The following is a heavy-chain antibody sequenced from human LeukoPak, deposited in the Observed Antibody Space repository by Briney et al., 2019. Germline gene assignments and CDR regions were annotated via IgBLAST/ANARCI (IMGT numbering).Heavy chain of an antibody. CDR3: GREGLLEALEI. V-gene: IGHV3-33*01. CDR1: GSTLRRND. D-gene: IGHD2-21*01. Sequence: GGSPLLSCTSWGSTLRRNDVHCPRQAPGKGLEWVAVILYDGSNKYYVDSVKGRFTISRDNSKNTLYLQMNSLRAEDTAVYYCGREGLLEALEIWGNASMVTVSS. CDR2: ILYDGSNK. J-gene: IGHJ3*02.